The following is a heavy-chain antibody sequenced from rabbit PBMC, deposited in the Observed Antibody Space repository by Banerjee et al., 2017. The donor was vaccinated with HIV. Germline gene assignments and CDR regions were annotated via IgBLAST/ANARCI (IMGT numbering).Heavy chain of an antibody. CDR2: IYNGDGRK. D-gene: IGHD6-1*01. V-gene: IGHV1S45*01. J-gene: IGHJ4*01. CDR3: AGSYDGYVGYGYYFDL. Sequence: EESGGDLVKPEGSLTLTCTASGFTLNTYWLCWVRQAPGKGLEWIASIYNGDGRKHYASWVNGRFTISKTSSTTVTLQMTSLTVADTATYFCAGSYDGYVGYGYYFDLWGPGTLVTVS. CDR1: GFTLNTYW.